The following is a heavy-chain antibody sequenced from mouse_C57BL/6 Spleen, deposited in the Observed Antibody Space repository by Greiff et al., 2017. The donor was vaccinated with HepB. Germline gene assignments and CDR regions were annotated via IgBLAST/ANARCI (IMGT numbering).Heavy chain of an antibody. CDR3: ARSSYGYPYAMDY. CDR1: GYAFSSSW. V-gene: IGHV1-82*01. J-gene: IGHJ4*01. Sequence: VKLQQSGPELVKPGASVKISCKASGYAFSSSWMNWVKQRPGKGLEWIGRIYPGDGDTNYNGKFKGKATLTADKSSSTAYMQLSSLTSEDSAVYFCARSSYGYPYAMDYWGQGTSVTVSS. CDR2: IYPGDGDT. D-gene: IGHD2-2*01.